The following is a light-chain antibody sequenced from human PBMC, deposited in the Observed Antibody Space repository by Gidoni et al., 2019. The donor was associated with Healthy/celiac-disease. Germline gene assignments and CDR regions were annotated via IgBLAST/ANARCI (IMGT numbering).Light chain of an antibody. CDR2: AAS. Sequence: DIQMTQSPSSLSASVGDRVTITCRESQSISSYLNWYQQKPGKAPKLLIYAASSLQSGVPSRFSGSGSGTDITITISSLQPEDFATYYCQQGYSTPTFGGGTKVEIK. V-gene: IGKV1-39*01. J-gene: IGKJ4*01. CDR3: QQGYSTPT. CDR1: QSISSY.